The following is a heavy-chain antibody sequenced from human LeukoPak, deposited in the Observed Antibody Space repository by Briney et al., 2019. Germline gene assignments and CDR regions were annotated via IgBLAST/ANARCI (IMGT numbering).Heavy chain of an antibody. CDR3: ARALVATIWTVRVDKNWFDP. CDR1: GFTFSSYA. Sequence: GGSLRLSCAASGFTFSSYAMSWVRQAPGKGLEWVSAISGSGGSTYYADSVKGRFTISRDNSKNTLYLQMNSLRAEDTAVYYCARALVATIWTVRVDKNWFDPWGQGTLVTVSS. J-gene: IGHJ5*02. D-gene: IGHD5-12*01. V-gene: IGHV3-23*01. CDR2: ISGSGGST.